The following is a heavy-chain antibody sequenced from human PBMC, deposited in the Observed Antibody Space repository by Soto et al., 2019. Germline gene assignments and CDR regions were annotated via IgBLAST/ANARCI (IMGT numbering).Heavy chain of an antibody. CDR2: ISGSGGST. J-gene: IGHJ6*02. D-gene: IGHD5-12*01. CDR1: GFTFSSYA. V-gene: IGHV3-23*01. CDR3: AKDPFIVAYYYYGMDV. Sequence: PGGSLRLSCAASGFTFSSYAMSWVRQAPGKGLEWVSAISGSGGSTYYADSVKGRFTISRDNSKNTLYLQMNSLRAEDTAVYYCAKDPFIVAYYYYGMDVWGQGTTVTVSS.